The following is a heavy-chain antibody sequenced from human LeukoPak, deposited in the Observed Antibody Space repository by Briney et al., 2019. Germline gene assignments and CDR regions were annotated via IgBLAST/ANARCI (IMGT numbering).Heavy chain of an antibody. CDR3: AREGTYYDSSGYYVS. Sequence: GGSLRLSCAASGFTFSSFAMTWVRQAPGKGLEWVSVISGSGGRTYYADSVKGRFTLSRDNSNNTLSLEMSSLRAEDTAVYYCAREGTYYDSSGYYVSWGQGTLVTVSS. J-gene: IGHJ5*02. D-gene: IGHD3-22*01. CDR2: ISGSGGRT. CDR1: GFTFSSFA. V-gene: IGHV3-23*01.